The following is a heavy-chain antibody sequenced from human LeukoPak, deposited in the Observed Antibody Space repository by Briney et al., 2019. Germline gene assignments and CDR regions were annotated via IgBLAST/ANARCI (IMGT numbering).Heavy chain of an antibody. V-gene: IGHV5-10-1*01. CDR2: IDPSDSYT. Sequence: GESLKISCKGSGYSFTSYWISWVRQMPGKGLEWMGRIDPSDSYTNYSPSFQGHVTISADKSISTAYLQWSSLKASDTAMYYCARMVRGVIIYNWFDPWGQGTLVTVSS. D-gene: IGHD3-10*01. CDR3: ARMVRGVIIYNWFDP. J-gene: IGHJ5*02. CDR1: GYSFTSYW.